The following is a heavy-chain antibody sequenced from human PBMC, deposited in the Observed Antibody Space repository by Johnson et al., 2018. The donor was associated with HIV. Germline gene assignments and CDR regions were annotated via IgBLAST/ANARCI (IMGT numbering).Heavy chain of an antibody. J-gene: IGHJ3*01. CDR2: ISWNSGSI. V-gene: IGHV3-9*01. Sequence: VQLVESGGGVVQPGRSLRLSCAASGFTFSSYAMHWVRQAPGKGLEWVSGISWNSGSIGYADSVKGRFTISRDNAKNTLYLQMNSLRAEDTAVYYCAKGMGLSIGELSDAFHFWGQGTMVTVSS. CDR1: GFTFSSYA. CDR3: AKGMGLSIGELSDAFHF. D-gene: IGHD3-10*01.